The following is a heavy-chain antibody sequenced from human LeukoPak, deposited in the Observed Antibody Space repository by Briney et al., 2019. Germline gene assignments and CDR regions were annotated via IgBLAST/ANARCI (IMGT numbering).Heavy chain of an antibody. J-gene: IGHJ3*02. CDR1: GGSINSGGYS. Sequence: SQTLSLTCAVSGGSINSGGYSWSWIRQPPGKGLEWIGYIYHSGSTYYNPSLRSRVTISVDRSKNQFSLKLSSVTAADTAVYYCARDLGAFDIWGQGTIVTVSS. CDR3: ARDLGAFDI. V-gene: IGHV4-30-2*01. CDR2: IYHSGST.